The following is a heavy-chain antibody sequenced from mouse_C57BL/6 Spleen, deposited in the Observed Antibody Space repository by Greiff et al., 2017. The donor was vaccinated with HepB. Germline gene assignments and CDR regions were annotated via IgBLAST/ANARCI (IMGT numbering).Heavy chain of an antibody. CDR2: IYPGDGDT. CDR1: GYAFSSSW. CDR3: ARGFTTVVVDY. D-gene: IGHD1-1*01. Sequence: VQLQQSGPELVKPGASVKISCKASGYAFSSSWMNWVKQRPGKGLEWIGRIYPGDGDTNYNGKFKGKATLTADKSSSTAYMQLSSLTSEDSAVYFCARGFTTVVVDYWGQGTTLTVSS. J-gene: IGHJ2*01. V-gene: IGHV1-82*01.